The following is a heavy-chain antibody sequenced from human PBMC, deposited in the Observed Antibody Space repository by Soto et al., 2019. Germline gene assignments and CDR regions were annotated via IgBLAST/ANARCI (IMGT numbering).Heavy chain of an antibody. Sequence: GGSLRLSCAASGFTFSSYGMHWVSQAPGKGLEWVAVIWYDGSNKYYADSVKGRFTISRDNSKNTLYLQMNSLRAEDTAVYYCAREGLGDGIVGATSRGPDGENYGMDVWGQGTTVTVSS. V-gene: IGHV3-33*01. CDR2: IWYDGSNK. J-gene: IGHJ6*02. D-gene: IGHD1-26*01. CDR3: AREGLGDGIVGATSRGPDGENYGMDV. CDR1: GFTFSSYG.